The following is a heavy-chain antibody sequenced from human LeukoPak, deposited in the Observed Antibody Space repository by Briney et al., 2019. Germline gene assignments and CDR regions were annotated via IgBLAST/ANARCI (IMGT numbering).Heavy chain of an antibody. CDR1: GFSFSTYA. D-gene: IGHD2-2*01. CDR3: AKPHYCSSTSCYGESPFDY. Sequence: GGSLRLSCAASGFSFSTYAMHWVRQAPGKGLEWVALIWHDASHTFYTDSVKGRFTISRDNSKNTLYLQMNSLRAEDTAVYYCAKPHYCSSTSCYGESPFDYWGQGTLVTVSS. V-gene: IGHV3-30*02. J-gene: IGHJ4*02. CDR2: IWHDASHT.